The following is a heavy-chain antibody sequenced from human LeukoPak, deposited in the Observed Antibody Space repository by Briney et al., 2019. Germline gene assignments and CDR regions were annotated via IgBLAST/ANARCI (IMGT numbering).Heavy chain of an antibody. CDR1: GFTFSSYE. Sequence: GALRLSCAASGFTFSSYEMNWVRQAQGKGLGWVSYISSSGSTIYYADSVKGRFTISRDNAKNSLYLQMNSLRAEDTAVYYCARDEDYYGMDVWGQGTTVTVSS. CDR2: ISSSGSTI. CDR3: ARDEDYYGMDV. J-gene: IGHJ6*02. V-gene: IGHV3-48*03.